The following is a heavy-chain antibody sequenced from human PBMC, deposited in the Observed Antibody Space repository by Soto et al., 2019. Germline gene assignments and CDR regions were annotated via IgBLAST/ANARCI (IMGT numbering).Heavy chain of an antibody. CDR2: IYYSGST. V-gene: IGHV4-30-4*01. D-gene: IGHD2-2*01. J-gene: IGHJ6*02. CDR3: AREGRSAAFPYYYYGMDV. Sequence: PSETLSLTCTVSGGSISSGDYYWSWIRQPPGKGLEWIGYIYYSGSTYYNPSLKSRVTISVDTSKNQFSLKLSSVTAADTAVYYCAREGRSAAFPYYYYGMDVWGQGTTVTVSS. CDR1: GGSISSGDYY.